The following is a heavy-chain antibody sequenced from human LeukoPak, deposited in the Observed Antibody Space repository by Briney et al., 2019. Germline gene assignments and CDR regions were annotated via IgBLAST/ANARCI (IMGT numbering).Heavy chain of an antibody. Sequence: GGSLRLSCAASGFTVSSNYMSWVRQAPGKGLEWVSVIYSGGSTDYADSVKGRFTLSRDNSKNTLYLQMDSLRVEDTAVYYCAREGYYDYWGQGTLVTVSS. CDR3: AREGYYDY. CDR1: GFTVSSNY. J-gene: IGHJ4*02. CDR2: IYSGGST. V-gene: IGHV3-53*01.